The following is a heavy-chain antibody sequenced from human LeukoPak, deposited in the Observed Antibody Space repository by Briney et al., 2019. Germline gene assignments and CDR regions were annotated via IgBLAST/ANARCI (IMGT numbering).Heavy chain of an antibody. J-gene: IGHJ4*02. CDR1: GYTFNNYG. CDR2: ITPRSGGT. V-gene: IGHV1-2*02. CDR3: TRRMGSGYDFGY. Sequence: ASVKVSCKTSGYTFNNYGINWVRQAPGQGLEWMGWITPRSGGTNYAQKFQGRLTMTRDTSITTAYMELSSLRTDDTAVYYCTRRMGSGYDFGYWGRGTLVTVSS. D-gene: IGHD5-12*01.